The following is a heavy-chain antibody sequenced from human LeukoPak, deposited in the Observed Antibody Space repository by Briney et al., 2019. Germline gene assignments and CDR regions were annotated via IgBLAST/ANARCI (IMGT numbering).Heavy chain of an antibody. CDR3: ARGGYIGYGVTTPFDP. V-gene: IGHV1-8*01. Sequence: ASVKVPYKASGYTFTSYDINWVRQATGQGLEWMGWMNPNSGNTGYAQKSHGRVTMTRTTSISTAYMELSSLRSEDTAVDYCARGGYIGYGVTTPFDPGGQGTLVTVPS. D-gene: IGHD5-12*01. CDR2: MNPNSGNT. CDR1: GYTFTSYD. J-gene: IGHJ5*02.